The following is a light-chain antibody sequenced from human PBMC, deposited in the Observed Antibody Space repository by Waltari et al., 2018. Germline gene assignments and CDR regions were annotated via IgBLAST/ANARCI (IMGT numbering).Light chain of an antibody. Sequence: DIQVTQSPSSLSASIRDRVTITCRASQNIGNDLGWYQQKPGKAPKRLIFAASSLQSGVPSRFSGRGSGTEFTLTISSLQPEDFATYYCLQHDGYPYTFGQGTKLEIK. V-gene: IGKV1-17*01. CDR2: AAS. J-gene: IGKJ2*01. CDR1: QNIGND. CDR3: LQHDGYPYT.